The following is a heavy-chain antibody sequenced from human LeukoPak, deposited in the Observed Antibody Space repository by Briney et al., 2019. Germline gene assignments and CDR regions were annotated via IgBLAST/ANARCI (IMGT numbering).Heavy chain of an antibody. CDR2: IYYSGST. CDR3: AKAAYYYHMAV. V-gene: IGHV4-30-4*08. CDR1: GGSISSGDYY. J-gene: IGHJ6*03. Sequence: TLSLTCTVSGGSISSGDYYWSWIRQPPGKGLEWIGYIYYSGSTYYNPSLKSRVTISVDTSKYQFSLKLSSVTAADTAVYYCAKAAYYYHMAVWGKGPTVPVAS.